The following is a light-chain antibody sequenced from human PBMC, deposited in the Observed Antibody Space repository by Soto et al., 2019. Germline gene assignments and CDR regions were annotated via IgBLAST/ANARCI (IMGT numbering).Light chain of an antibody. CDR1: QSVNIY. CDR2: GAS. CDR3: QKYDDWLRLT. J-gene: IGKJ4*01. Sequence: EIVMTQSPATLSVSPGERATLSCRASQSVNIYLAWYQQKPGQAPRLLIFGASYRATGIPDRFSGSGSGTEFNLTISRLQSEDFAVYFCQKYDDWLRLTVGGGTKVDIK. V-gene: IGKV3D-15*01.